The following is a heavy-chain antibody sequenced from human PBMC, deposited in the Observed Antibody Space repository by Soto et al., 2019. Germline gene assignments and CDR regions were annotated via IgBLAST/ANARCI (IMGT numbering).Heavy chain of an antibody. CDR3: AREDYCDRISCLPGGGY. Sequence: QVQLVESGGGVVQPGRSLRLSCATSGFTFRRHGMHWVRQAPGKGLEWVAVIWHDGSKQYYGDSVKGRFTISRDDSKNTVYLEMNSLRAEDTAIYYCAREDYCDRISCLPGGGYWGRGTLVTVSS. CDR1: GFTFRRHG. V-gene: IGHV3-33*01. CDR2: IWHDGSKQ. J-gene: IGHJ4*02. D-gene: IGHD2-2*01.